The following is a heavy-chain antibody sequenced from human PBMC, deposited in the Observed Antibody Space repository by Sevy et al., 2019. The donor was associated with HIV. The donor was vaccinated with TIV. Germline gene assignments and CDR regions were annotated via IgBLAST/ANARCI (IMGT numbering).Heavy chain of an antibody. CDR3: ATSANLDTSWFDP. J-gene: IGHJ5*02. D-gene: IGHD5-18*01. CDR1: GSTFSDDY. V-gene: IGHV1-2*02. Sequence: ASVKVSCKASGSTFSDDYIHWVRRAPGAGLEWLAWINSAGTNIAEIFQGRVTMTRDVSSSTAYMELNSLRSDDTATYYCATSANLDTSWFDPWGQGTLVTVSS. CDR2: INSAGT.